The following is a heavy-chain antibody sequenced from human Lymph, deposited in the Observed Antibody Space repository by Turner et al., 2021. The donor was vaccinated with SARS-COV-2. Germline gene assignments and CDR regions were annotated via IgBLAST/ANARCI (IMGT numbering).Heavy chain of an antibody. V-gene: IGHV3-7*01. CDR1: GFTFSYYW. CDR2: IKQDGSEK. J-gene: IGHJ4*02. D-gene: IGHD1-26*01. Sequence: EVQLVESGGGLVQPGGSLSLSCAASGFTFSYYWMSWVRQAPGKGLEVVANIKQDGSEKYYVDSVKGRFTISRDNAKNSLFLQMNSLRAEDTAVYYCSRMGSSSWYFDYWGQGTLVTVSS. CDR3: SRMGSSSWYFDY.